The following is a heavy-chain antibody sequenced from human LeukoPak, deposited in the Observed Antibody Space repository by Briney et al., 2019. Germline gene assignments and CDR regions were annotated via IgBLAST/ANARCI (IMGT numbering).Heavy chain of an antibody. CDR2: ISYDGSNK. CDR3: AREFPLNYYDSRALGAFDI. CDR1: GCTFSSYA. V-gene: IGHV3-30-3*01. D-gene: IGHD3-22*01. Sequence: GRSLRLSCADSGCTFSSYAMHWVRQAPGKGLEWVAVISYDGSNKYYADSVRGRFTISRDNSKNTLYLQMNSLRAEDTAVYYCAREFPLNYYDSRALGAFDIWGQGTMVTVSS. J-gene: IGHJ3*02.